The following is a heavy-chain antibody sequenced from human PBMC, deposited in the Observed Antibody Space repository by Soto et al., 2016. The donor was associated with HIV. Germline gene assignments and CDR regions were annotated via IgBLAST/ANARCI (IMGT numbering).Heavy chain of an antibody. D-gene: IGHD2-2*01. CDR2: INWSGGSI. CDR1: GFKFDDYG. J-gene: IGHJ3*02. Sequence: EVQLVESGGSVVRPGGSLRLSCVASGFKFDDYGMSWVRQVPGKGLEWVSGINWSGGSIGYADSVKGRFIISRDNANNSLYLQMNSLRVEDTALYYCARDFGLGYCSSTNCPNDAFDMWGQGTMVTVSP. V-gene: IGHV3-20*04. CDR3: ARDFGLGYCSSTNCPNDAFDM.